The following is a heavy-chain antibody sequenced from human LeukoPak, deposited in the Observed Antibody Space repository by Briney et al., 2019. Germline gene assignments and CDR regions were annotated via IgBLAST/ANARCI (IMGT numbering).Heavy chain of an antibody. V-gene: IGHV4-34*01. J-gene: IGHJ6*03. CDR1: GGSLSGYY. CDR2: VNDSGNT. CDR3: ARKYYFYMDV. Sequence: SETLSLTCTVYGGSLSGYYWSWIRQPPGKGLEWIGEVNDSGNTYYIPSLKSRITISLDTSKNRFSLNLTSVSAADTALYYCARKYYFYMDVWGKGTTVTVSS.